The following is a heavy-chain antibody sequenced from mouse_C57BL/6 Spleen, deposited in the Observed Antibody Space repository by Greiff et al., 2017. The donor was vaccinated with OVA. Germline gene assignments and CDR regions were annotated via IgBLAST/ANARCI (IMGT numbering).Heavy chain of an antibody. J-gene: IGHJ2*01. V-gene: IGHV5-17*01. D-gene: IGHD2-5*01. CDR2: ISSGSSTI. CDR3: ARRDLYSNYLDY. CDR1: GFTFSDYG. Sequence: EVKLVESGGGLVKPGGSLKLSCAASGFTFSDYGMHWVRQAPVKGLEWVAYISSGSSTIYYADTVKGRFTISRDNAKNTLFLQMTSLRSEDTAMYYCARRDLYSNYLDYWGQGTTLTVSS.